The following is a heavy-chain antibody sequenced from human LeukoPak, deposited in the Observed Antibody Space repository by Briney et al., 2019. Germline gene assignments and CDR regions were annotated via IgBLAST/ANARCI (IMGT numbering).Heavy chain of an antibody. Sequence: PSETLPLTCTVSGGSISSYYWSWIRQPAGKGLEWIGRIYTSGSTNYNPSLKSRVTITVDTSKNQFSLKLRSVTAGDRAVYCCARGGSSGTNLFVPWGQETLVSVSS. CDR3: ARGGSSGTNLFVP. J-gene: IGHJ5*02. V-gene: IGHV4-4*07. D-gene: IGHD6-19*01. CDR1: GGSISSYY. CDR2: IYTSGST.